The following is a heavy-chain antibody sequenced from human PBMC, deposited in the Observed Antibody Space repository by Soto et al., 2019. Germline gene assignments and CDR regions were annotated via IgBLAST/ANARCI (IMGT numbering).Heavy chain of an antibody. CDR2: IKHSGST. Sequence: QVQLQQWGAGLLKPSETLSLTCAVYGGSFSGYYWSWIRQPPGKGLEWIGEIKHSGSTNYNPSLKSRVTKSVDTSKNQSSQKLSSVTAADTAVYYCARGPSPGYVGGSYRYYYYYGMDVWGQGTTVTVSS. CDR3: ARGPSPGYVGGSYRYYYYYGMDV. V-gene: IGHV4-34*01. J-gene: IGHJ6*02. D-gene: IGHD3-16*02. CDR1: GGSFSGYY.